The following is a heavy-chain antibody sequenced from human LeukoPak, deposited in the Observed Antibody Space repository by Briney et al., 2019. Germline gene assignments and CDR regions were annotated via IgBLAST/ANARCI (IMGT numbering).Heavy chain of an antibody. CDR2: IFYSGTT. J-gene: IGHJ6*03. V-gene: IGHV4-39*07. D-gene: IGHD2-2*01. Sequence: PSETLSLTCTVSGGSISSDDYWWGWIRQPPGRGLEWIGTIFYSGTTYYNPSLKSRVTMSVDTSKNQFSLKLSSVTAVDTAVYYCARCPKQYQLLWYMDVWGKGTTVTVSS. CDR1: GGSISSDDYW. CDR3: ARCPKQYQLLWYMDV.